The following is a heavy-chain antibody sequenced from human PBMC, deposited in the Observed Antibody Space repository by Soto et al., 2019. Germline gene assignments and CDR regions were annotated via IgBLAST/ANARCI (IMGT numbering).Heavy chain of an antibody. CDR1: GFTFSSYA. CDR2: ISYDGSNK. D-gene: IGHD3-22*01. J-gene: IGHJ3*02. CDR3: ASHHYYDSSGYLDAFDI. Sequence: QVQLVESGGGVVQPGRSLRLSCAASGFTFSSYAMHWVRQAPGKGLEWVAVISYDGSNKYYADSVKGRFTISRDNSKNXXYLQMNSLRAEDTAVYYCASHHYYDSSGYLDAFDIWGQGTMVTVSS. V-gene: IGHV3-30-3*01.